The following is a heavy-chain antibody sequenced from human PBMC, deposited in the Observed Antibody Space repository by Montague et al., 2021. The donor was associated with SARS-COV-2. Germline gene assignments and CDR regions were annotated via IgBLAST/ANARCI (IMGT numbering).Heavy chain of an antibody. CDR3: ARGWNYAFDI. CDR1: GNSVVEIRRR. Sequence: CAISGNSVVEIRRRSEEHTPELQSPVKSQAGSCLEKNWNTDYAVSVKSRITISPDTSKNQFSLHLNSVTPEDTAVYYCARGWNYAFDIWSQGTMVTVSS. D-gene: IGHD1-7*01. J-gene: IGHJ3*02. CDR2: SCLEKNWNT. V-gene: IGHV6-1*01.